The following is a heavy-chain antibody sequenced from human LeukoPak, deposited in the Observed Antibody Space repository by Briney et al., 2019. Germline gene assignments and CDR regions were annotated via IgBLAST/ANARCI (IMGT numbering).Heavy chain of an antibody. V-gene: IGHV3-7*04. Sequence: DRFTISRDNAKNSLYLQMNSLRAEDTAVYYCARDRYYYDSSGSYDAFDIWGQGTMVTVSS. J-gene: IGHJ3*02. D-gene: IGHD3-22*01. CDR3: ARDRYYYDSSGSYDAFDI.